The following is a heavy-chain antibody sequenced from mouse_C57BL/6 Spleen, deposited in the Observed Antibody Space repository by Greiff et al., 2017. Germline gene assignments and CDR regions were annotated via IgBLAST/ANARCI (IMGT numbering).Heavy chain of an antibody. CDR1: GFTFSSYT. V-gene: IGHV5-9*01. Sequence: EVKLMESGGGLVKPGGSLKLSCAASGFTFSSYTMSWVRQTPEQRLEWVATISGDGGNTYYPDSVKGRFTISRDNDKNTLYLQMGSLRSEDTALYYCARNYTFAYWGQGTLVTVSA. D-gene: IGHD2-1*01. CDR2: ISGDGGNT. CDR3: ARNYTFAY. J-gene: IGHJ3*01.